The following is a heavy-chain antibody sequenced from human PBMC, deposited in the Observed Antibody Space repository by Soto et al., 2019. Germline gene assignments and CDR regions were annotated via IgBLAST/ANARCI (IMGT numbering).Heavy chain of an antibody. CDR3: ARGQYPHHGDHIDY. CDR1: GGSITSSY. Sequence: SETLSLTCTVSGGSITSSYWSWIRRPPGKGLEWIAYIYDTGISGYTPSTSYNPSLKSRVTMSVDTSKSQFSLKLTSVTAADTAVYYCARGQYPHHGDHIDYWGQGTLVTVSS. CDR2: IYDTGISGYTPST. V-gene: IGHV4-59*12. J-gene: IGHJ4*02. D-gene: IGHD4-17*01.